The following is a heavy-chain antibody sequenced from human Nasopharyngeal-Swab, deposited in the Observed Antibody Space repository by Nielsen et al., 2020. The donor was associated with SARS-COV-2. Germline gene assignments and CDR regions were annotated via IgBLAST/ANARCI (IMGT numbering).Heavy chain of an antibody. CDR1: GGSFSGYY. D-gene: IGHD3-10*01. CDR2: INHSGST. CDR3: ARRGWFGEFVFDY. Sequence: SATLSLTCAVLGGSFSGYYWSWIRQPPGKGLEWIGEINHSGSTNYNPSLKSRVTISVDTSKNQFSLKLSSVTAADTAVYYCARRGWFGEFVFDYWGQGTLVTVSS. J-gene: IGHJ4*02. V-gene: IGHV4-34*01.